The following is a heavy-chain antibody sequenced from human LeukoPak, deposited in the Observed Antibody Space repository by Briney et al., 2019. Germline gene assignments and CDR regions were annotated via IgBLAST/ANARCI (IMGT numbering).Heavy chain of an antibody. J-gene: IGHJ4*02. CDR2: ISSSSTTI. D-gene: IGHD6-13*01. CDR1: GFTFSSCS. V-gene: IGHV3-48*02. Sequence: GGSLRLSCAASGFTFSSCSMNWVRQAPGKGLEWVSYISSSSTTIYYADSVKGRFTISRDNAKNSLYLQMNSLRDGDTAVYYCARDSGSSSWYYFDYWGQGTLVTVSS. CDR3: ARDSGSSSWYYFDY.